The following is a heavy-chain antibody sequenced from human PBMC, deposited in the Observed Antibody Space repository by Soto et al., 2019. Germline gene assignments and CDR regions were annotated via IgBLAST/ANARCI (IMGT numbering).Heavy chain of an antibody. D-gene: IGHD2-21*02. CDR2: IYYSGST. Sequence: QVQLQESGPGLVKPSETLSLTCTVSGGSISSDYWSWIRQPPGKGLEWIGYIYYSGSTNYNPSLKSRVTISVDTSKNQFSLKLSSVTAADTAVYYCARGLNDAFDIWGQGTMVTVSS. V-gene: IGHV4-59*01. CDR3: ARGLNDAFDI. J-gene: IGHJ3*02. CDR1: GGSISSDY.